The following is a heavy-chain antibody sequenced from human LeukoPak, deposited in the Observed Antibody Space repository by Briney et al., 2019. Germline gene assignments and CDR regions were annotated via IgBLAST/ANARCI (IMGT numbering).Heavy chain of an antibody. J-gene: IGHJ4*01. D-gene: IGHD6-25*01. Sequence: ASVKVSCKASGYAITSHYMHWMRQAAGQGVEWVGTIHPDGETSTYAQTFQGRLTMTRDTSTGTFYMDLSGLRSEDTAVYFCARETIAAGKNFDSSGRGTPVTASS. V-gene: IGHV1-46*01. CDR2: IHPDGETS. CDR3: ARETIAAGKNFDS. CDR1: GYAITSHY.